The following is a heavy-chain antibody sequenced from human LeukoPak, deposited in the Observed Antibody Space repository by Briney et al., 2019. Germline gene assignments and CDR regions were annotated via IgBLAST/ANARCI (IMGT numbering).Heavy chain of an antibody. CDR2: IRSDGSDK. D-gene: IGHD1-1*01. V-gene: IGHV3-30*02. CDR1: GFTLRGYG. CDR3: VKDTPTTGYHLDS. J-gene: IGHJ4*02. Sequence: GGSLRLSCAASGFTLRGYGMHWVRQAPGKGLEWVAFIRSDGSDKSYADSVKGRFTISRDNSENKLYLQINSLRVEDTAVYYCVKDTPTTGYHLDSWGQGTLVTVSS.